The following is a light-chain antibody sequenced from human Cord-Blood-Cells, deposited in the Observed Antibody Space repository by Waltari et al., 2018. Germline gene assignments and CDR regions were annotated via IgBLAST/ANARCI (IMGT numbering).Light chain of an antibody. CDR3: QSYDSSLSGWV. V-gene: IGLV1-40*01. CDR1: SSNIGAGYD. CDR2: GNS. J-gene: IGLJ3*02. Sequence: QSVLTQPPSVSGAPGQRVTISCPGSSSNIGAGYDVHGYQQLPGPAPKLLTYGNSNRPSGVPDRFSGSKSGTSASLAITGLQAEDEADYYCQSYDSSLSGWVFGGGTKLTVL.